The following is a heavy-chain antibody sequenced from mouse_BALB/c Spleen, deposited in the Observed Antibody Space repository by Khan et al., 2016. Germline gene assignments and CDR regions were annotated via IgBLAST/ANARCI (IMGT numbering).Heavy chain of an antibody. D-gene: IGHD2-1*01. CDR2: IYPGSGNT. CDR1: GYTFTDYY. CDR3: ARSVYYGTTFYY. Sequence: QVQLKESGAELARPGASVKLSCKASGYTFTDYYINWVKQRTGQGLEWIGEIYPGSGNTYYNEKFKGKATLTADKSSSTAYMQLSSLTSEDSAVYFCARSVYYGTTFYYWGQVTTLTVSS. V-gene: IGHV1-77*01. J-gene: IGHJ2*01.